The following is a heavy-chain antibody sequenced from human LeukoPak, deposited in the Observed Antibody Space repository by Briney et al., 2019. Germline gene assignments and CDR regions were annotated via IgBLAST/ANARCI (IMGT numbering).Heavy chain of an antibody. CDR1: GFTFSNAW. V-gene: IGHV3-15*01. CDR3: TTTAVYYYGSGSYGLFDY. CDR2: IKSKTDGGTT. Sequence: WGSLRLSCAASGFTFSNAWMSWVRQAPGKGLEWVGRIKSKTDGGTTDYAAPVKGRFTISRDDSENTLYLQMNSLKTEDTAVYYCTTTAVYYYGSGSYGLFDYWGQGTLVTVSS. D-gene: IGHD3-10*01. J-gene: IGHJ4*02.